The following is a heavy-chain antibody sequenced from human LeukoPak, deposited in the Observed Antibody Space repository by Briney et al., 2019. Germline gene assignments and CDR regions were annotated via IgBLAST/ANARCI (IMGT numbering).Heavy chain of an antibody. D-gene: IGHD3-10*01. Sequence: GGSLRLSCAAPGFTFSSYWMSWVRQAPGKGLEWVANIKQDGSEKYYVDSVKGRFTISRDHSKNTLYLQRNSLRAEDTAVYYCARDILGGGNSGSGSYYYYYGMDVWGQGTTVTVSS. CDR1: GFTFSSYW. V-gene: IGHV3-7*01. CDR2: IKQDGSEK. J-gene: IGHJ6*02. CDR3: ARDILGGGNSGSGSYYYYYGMDV.